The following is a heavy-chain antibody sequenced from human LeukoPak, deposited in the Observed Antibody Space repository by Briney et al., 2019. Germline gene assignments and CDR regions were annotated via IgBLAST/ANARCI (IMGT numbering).Heavy chain of an antibody. D-gene: IGHD5-18*01. CDR1: GGTFSSYA. CDR2: IIPIFGTA. V-gene: IGHV1-69*13. Sequence: SVKVSCKASGGTFSSYAISWVRQAPGQGLEWMGGIIPIFGTANYAQKFQGRVTITADESTSTAYMELSSLRSEDTAVYYCARTRIQLWSRAFFDYWGQGTLVTVSS. CDR3: ARTRIQLWSRAFFDY. J-gene: IGHJ4*02.